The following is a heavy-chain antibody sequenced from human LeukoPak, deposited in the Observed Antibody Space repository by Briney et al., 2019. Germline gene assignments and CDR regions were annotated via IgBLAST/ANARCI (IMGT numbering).Heavy chain of an antibody. CDR2: INDSGST. Sequence: SETLSLTCTVSGGSISTYYWGWIRQPPGKGLEWIGEINDSGSTNYNPSLKSRVTISVHTSKNQFSLKLSSVTAADTAVYYCARRFTSSGWSYWGQGTLVTVSS. V-gene: IGHV4-34*01. J-gene: IGHJ4*02. CDR3: ARRFTSSGWSY. CDR1: GGSISTYY. D-gene: IGHD6-19*01.